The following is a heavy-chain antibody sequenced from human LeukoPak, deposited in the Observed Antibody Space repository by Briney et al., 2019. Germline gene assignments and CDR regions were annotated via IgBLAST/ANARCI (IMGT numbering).Heavy chain of an antibody. Sequence: PGGSLRLSCAASGFTFSSYGMHWVRQAPGKGLEWVAVTSYDGSNKYYADSVKGRFTISRDNSKNTLYLQMNSLRAEDTAVYYCARYLAVAGTRDKTFDYWGQGTLVTVSS. CDR3: ARYLAVAGTRDKTFDY. V-gene: IGHV3-30*03. CDR1: GFTFSSYG. CDR2: TSYDGSNK. D-gene: IGHD6-19*01. J-gene: IGHJ4*02.